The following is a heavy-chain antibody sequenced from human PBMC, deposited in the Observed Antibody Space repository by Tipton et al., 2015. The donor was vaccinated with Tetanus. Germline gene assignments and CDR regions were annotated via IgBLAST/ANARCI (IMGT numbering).Heavy chain of an antibody. CDR3: ARVHTPGLLGRYPFDS. Sequence: GSLRLSCAASGFTFKSYTMNWVRQAPGNGLEWVAAISGSGNYIYYADSVKGRFTISRANAKNSLYLQMNSLRADDTAVYFCARVHTPGLLGRYPFDSWGQGTLVTVSS. CDR1: GFTFKSYT. V-gene: IGHV3-21*01. D-gene: IGHD2-21*02. CDR2: ISGSGNYI. J-gene: IGHJ4*02.